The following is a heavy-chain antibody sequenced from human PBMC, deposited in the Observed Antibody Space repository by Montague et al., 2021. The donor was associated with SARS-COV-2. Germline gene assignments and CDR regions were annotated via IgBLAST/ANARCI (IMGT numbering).Heavy chain of an antibody. J-gene: IGHJ6*02. CDR2: ISSSGSYI. CDR3: ARERTVVIITGYYYYGVDV. D-gene: IGHD3-10*01. CDR1: GFTFSSYS. Sequence: SLRLSCAASGFTFSSYSMNWCRQAPRKGLEWGSSISSSGSYIYYADSVKGRFTISRDNAKNSLYLQMNSLRAEDTAVYFCARERTVVIITGYYYYGVDVWGQGTTVTVSS. V-gene: IGHV3-21*01.